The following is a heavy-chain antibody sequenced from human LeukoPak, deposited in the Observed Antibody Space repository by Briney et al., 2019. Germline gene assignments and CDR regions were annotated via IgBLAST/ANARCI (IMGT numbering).Heavy chain of an antibody. Sequence: SETLSLTCTVSGYPISSGYYWGWIRQPPGKGLEWIGEINHSGSTNYNPSLKSRVTISVDTSKNQFSLKLSSVTAADTAVYYCARARGYSYGYLSYWGQGTLVTVSS. CDR3: ARARGYSYGYLSY. D-gene: IGHD5-18*01. CDR1: GYPISSGYY. J-gene: IGHJ4*02. V-gene: IGHV4-38-2*02. CDR2: INHSGST.